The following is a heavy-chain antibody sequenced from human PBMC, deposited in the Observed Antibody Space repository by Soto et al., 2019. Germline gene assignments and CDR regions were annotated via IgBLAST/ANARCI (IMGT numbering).Heavy chain of an antibody. D-gene: IGHD4-17*01. CDR1: GGSFSGYY. CDR2: INHSGST. CDR3: ARRYGDYSRLLDY. Sequence: LSLTCAVYGGSFSGYYWSWIRQPPGKGLEWIGEINHSGSTNYNPSLKSRVTISVDTSKNQFSLKLSSVTAADTAVYYCARRYGDYSRLLDYWGQGTLVTVSS. J-gene: IGHJ4*02. V-gene: IGHV4-34*01.